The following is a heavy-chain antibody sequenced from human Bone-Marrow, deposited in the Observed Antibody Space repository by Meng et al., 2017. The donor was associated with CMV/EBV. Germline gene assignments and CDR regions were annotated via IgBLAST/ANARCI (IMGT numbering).Heavy chain of an antibody. Sequence: SETLSLTCTVSGGSMKRNTYYRGWIRQPPGKGLEWIGSMYYSGSTHYNPSLKRRVSIFVDSSKSHLSLNLRSVTAADTAVYYCGRASGVFCSSANCYRGGTDVWGQGTTVTVSS. V-gene: IGHV4-39*07. CDR2: MYYSGST. D-gene: IGHD2-2*02. CDR3: GRASGVFCSSANCYRGGTDV. CDR1: GGSMKRNTYY. J-gene: IGHJ6*02.